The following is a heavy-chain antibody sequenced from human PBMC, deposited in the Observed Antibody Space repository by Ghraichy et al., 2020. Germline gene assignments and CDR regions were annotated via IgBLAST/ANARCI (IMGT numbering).Heavy chain of an antibody. CDR3: ARDLGGGWYFDY. CDR2: IKKDGSEK. CDR1: GFIFSVYW. Sequence: GESLNISCAASGFIFSVYWMSWVRQAPGKGPEWVANIKKDGSEKYYVDSVKGRFTISRDNAENSLYLQMNSLRAEDTAVYYCARDLGGGWYFDYWGQGALVTVSS. J-gene: IGHJ4*02. V-gene: IGHV3-7*01. D-gene: IGHD6-19*01.